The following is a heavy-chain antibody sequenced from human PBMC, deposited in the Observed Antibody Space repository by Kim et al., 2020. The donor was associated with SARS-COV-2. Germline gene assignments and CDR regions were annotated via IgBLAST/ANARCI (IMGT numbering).Heavy chain of an antibody. CDR2: INVFNTSG. J-gene: IGHJ5*01. CDR3: ASSMFDYSWGTGPKNEDS. D-gene: IGHD3-16*01. CDR1: GYPFSSFA. V-gene: IGHV1-18*01. Sequence: ASVKVSCKTSGYPFSSFAITWVRQAPGQGLEWMGWINVFNTSGYYTEKFQGRLTLTADIATSTSYMDLRSLRSDDTAVYYCASSMFDYSWGTGPKNEDS.